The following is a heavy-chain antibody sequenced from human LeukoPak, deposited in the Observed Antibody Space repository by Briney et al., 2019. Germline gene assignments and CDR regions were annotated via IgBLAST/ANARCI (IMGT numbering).Heavy chain of an antibody. CDR3: AKDPHVLRLLGGGNYFDY. J-gene: IGHJ4*02. Sequence: GGPLRLPCGPSGFPFSSYAKSGARHAPGKAREWVSALSDSGGSTYYADSVKGRFTISRDNSKNTLYLQMNSLRAEDTAVYYCAKDPHVLRLLGGGNYFDYWGQGTLVTVSS. V-gene: IGHV3-23*01. CDR2: LSDSGGST. D-gene: IGHD3-3*01. CDR1: GFPFSSYA.